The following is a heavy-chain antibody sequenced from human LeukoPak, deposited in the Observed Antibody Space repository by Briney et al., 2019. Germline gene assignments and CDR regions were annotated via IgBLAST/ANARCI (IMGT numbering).Heavy chain of an antibody. V-gene: IGHV1-69*05. Sequence: GASVKVSCKASGGTFSSYAISWVRQAPGQGLEWMGGIIPIFGTANYAQKFQGRVTITTDESTSTAYMELSSLRSEDTAVYYCARGLNGCSSTSCYPYYYYMEVWGKGTTVTVSS. CDR3: ARGLNGCSSTSCYPYYYYMEV. D-gene: IGHD2-2*01. CDR2: IIPIFGTA. CDR1: GGTFSSYA. J-gene: IGHJ6*03.